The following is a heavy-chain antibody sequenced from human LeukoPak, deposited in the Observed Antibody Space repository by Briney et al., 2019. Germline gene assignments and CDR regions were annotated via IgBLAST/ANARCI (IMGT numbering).Heavy chain of an antibody. J-gene: IGHJ4*02. CDR3: AKEPRGKSVTWVLDY. CDR1: GFTFSSYA. CDR2: ISGSGGST. Sequence: PGGSLRLSCAASGFTFSSYAMSWVRQAPGKVLEWVSAISGSGGSTYYADSVKGRFTISRDNSKNTLYLEMNSLRAEDTAVYYCAKEPRGKSVTWVLDYWGQGTLVTVSS. D-gene: IGHD4-23*01. V-gene: IGHV3-23*01.